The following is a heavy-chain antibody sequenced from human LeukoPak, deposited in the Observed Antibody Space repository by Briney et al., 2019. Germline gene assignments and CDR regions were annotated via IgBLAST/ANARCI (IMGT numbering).Heavy chain of an antibody. Sequence: PGGSLRLSCAASGFTFSDSSMNWVRQAPGKGLEWVSAIDPSSTYIYYADSVKGRFTISRDNAENSLYLQMNSLRAEDTAVYYCARDIYYDSSGYYGSVYWGQGTLVTVSS. CDR1: GFTFSDSS. D-gene: IGHD3-22*01. CDR3: ARDIYYDSSGYYGSVY. J-gene: IGHJ4*02. CDR2: IDPSSTYI. V-gene: IGHV3-21*01.